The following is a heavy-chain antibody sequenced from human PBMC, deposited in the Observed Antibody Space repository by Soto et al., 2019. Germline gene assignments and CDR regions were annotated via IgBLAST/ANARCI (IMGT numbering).Heavy chain of an antibody. V-gene: IGHV4-34*01. CDR3: ARGARVVVPAAYDP. CDR2: INHSGST. D-gene: IGHD2-2*01. J-gene: IGHJ5*02. CDR1: GGSFSGYY. Sequence: SETLSLTXAVYGGSFSGYYWSWIRQPPGKGLEWIGEINHSGSTNYNPSLKSRVTISVDTSKNQFSLKLSSVTAADTAVYYCARGARVVVPAAYDPWGQGTLVTVSS.